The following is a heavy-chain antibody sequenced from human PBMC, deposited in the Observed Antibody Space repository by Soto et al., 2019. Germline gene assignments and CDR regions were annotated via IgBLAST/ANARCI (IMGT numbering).Heavy chain of an antibody. CDR1: GYTFIIYG. D-gene: IGHD2-15*01. J-gene: IGHJ6*02. Sequence: QVQLVQSGAEVKKPGASMTVSCETSGYTFIIYGISWVRQAPGQGLEWLGWISGQSGKRYLAEKFQDRVSMTEDTPTISVYVGIRSRRCVDTVGYYLGRGPFHPITGAGVSPGVVGGQGTPVPV. CDR3: GRGPFHPITGAGVSPGVV. CDR2: ISGQSGKR. V-gene: IGHV1-18*01.